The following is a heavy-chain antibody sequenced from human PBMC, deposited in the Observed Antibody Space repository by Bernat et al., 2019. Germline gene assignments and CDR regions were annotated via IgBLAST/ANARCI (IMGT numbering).Heavy chain of an antibody. J-gene: IGHJ4*02. V-gene: IGHV3-21*01. CDR2: ISSSSSYI. Sequence: EVQLVESGGGLVKPGGSLRLSCAASGFTFSSYSMNWVRQAPGKGLEWVSSISSSSSYIYYADSVKGRFTISRDNAKNSLYLQMNSLRAEDTAVYYCARLHEKTYYYGSGTLVYWGQGTLVTVSS. D-gene: IGHD3-10*01. CDR1: GFTFSSYS. CDR3: ARLHEKTYYYGSGTLVY.